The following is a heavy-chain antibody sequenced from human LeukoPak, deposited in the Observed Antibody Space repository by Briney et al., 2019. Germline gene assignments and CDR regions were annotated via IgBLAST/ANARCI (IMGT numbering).Heavy chain of an antibody. Sequence: SETLSLTCTVSGGSISSYYWSWIRQPPGKGLEWIGYIYYSGSTNYNPSLKSRVTISVDTSKNQFSLKLSSVTAADTAVYYCARDKGDSSPFDYWGQGTLVTVSS. CDR3: ARDKGDSSPFDY. V-gene: IGHV4-59*01. CDR2: IYYSGST. D-gene: IGHD6-19*01. J-gene: IGHJ4*02. CDR1: GGSISSYY.